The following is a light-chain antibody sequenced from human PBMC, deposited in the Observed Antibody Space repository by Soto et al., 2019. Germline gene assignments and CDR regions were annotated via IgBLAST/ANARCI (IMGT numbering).Light chain of an antibody. CDR1: QSVSSN. V-gene: IGKV3D-15*01. CDR3: QQYNNWPPRIT. J-gene: IGKJ3*01. CDR2: GAS. Sequence: EIVMTQSPATLSVSPGERATLSCRASQSVSSNLAWYQQKPGQAPRLLIYGASTRATAIPARFSGRGSGTEFTLTISSLQSEDFAVYCCQQYNNWPPRITFGPVTKVDIK.